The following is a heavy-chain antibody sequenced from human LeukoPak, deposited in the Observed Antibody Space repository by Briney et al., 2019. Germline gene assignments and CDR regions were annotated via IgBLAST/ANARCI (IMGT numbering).Heavy chain of an antibody. CDR1: GFTFSSYG. Sequence: SGRSLRLSCAASGFTFSSYGMHWVRQAPGKGLEWVAVISYDGSNKYYADSVKGRFTISRDNSKNTLYLQMNSLRAEDTAVYYCAKGHTVSNAFDIWGQGTMVTVSS. CDR3: AKGHTVSNAFDI. V-gene: IGHV3-30*18. J-gene: IGHJ3*02. CDR2: ISYDGSNK. D-gene: IGHD4-17*01.